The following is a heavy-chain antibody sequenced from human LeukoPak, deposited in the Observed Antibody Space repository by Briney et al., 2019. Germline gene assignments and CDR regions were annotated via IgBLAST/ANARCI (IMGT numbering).Heavy chain of an antibody. CDR2: IYYSGST. D-gene: IGHD3-10*01. Sequence: SETLSLTCTVSGGSISSSSYYWGWIRQPPGKGLEWIGSIYYSGSTYYNPSLKSRVTISVDTSKNQFSLKLSSVAAADTAVYYCARQPMVRGYQIDYWGQGTLVTGSA. CDR1: GGSISSSSYY. J-gene: IGHJ4*02. V-gene: IGHV4-39*01. CDR3: ARQPMVRGYQIDY.